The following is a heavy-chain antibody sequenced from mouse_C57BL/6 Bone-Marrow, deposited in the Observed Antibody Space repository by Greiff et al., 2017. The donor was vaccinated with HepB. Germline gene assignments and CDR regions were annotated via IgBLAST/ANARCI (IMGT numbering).Heavy chain of an antibody. CDR2: ISNLAYSI. Sequence: EVQLVESGGGLVQPGGSLKLSCAASGFTFSDYGMAWVRQAPRKGPEWVAFISNLAYSIYYADTVTGRFTISRENAKNTLYLEMSSLRSEDTAMYYCARKGGSSFFYYFDYWGQGTTLTVSS. J-gene: IGHJ2*01. V-gene: IGHV5-15*01. D-gene: IGHD1-1*01. CDR1: GFTFSDYG. CDR3: ARKGGSSFFYYFDY.